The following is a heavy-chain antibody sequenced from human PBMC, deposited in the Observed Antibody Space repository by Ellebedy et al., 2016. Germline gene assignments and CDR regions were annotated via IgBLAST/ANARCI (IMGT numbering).Heavy chain of an antibody. CDR2: INPNSGGT. Sequence: ASVKVSXXASGYTFTGYYMHWVRQAPGQGLEWMGWINPNSGGTNYAQKFQGRVTMTRDTSISTAYMELSRLRSEDTAVYYCARNYGSGWDFDYWGQGTLVTVSS. CDR1: GYTFTGYY. J-gene: IGHJ4*02. CDR3: ARNYGSGWDFDY. D-gene: IGHD6-19*01. V-gene: IGHV1-2*02.